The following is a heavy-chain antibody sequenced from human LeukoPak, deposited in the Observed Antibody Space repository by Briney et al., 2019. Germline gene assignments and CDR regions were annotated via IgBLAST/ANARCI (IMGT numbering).Heavy chain of an antibody. D-gene: IGHD2-8*02. J-gene: IGHJ6*02. Sequence: GGSLRLSCAASGFTLSNYWMHWVRQAPGEGLVWVSRVDPDGTTTNYADSVAGRFTTSRDNAKNTLYLQMNSLRAEDTALYYCTRVQAGRSGLMDVWGRGTTVTVSS. V-gene: IGHV3-74*01. CDR2: VDPDGTTT. CDR1: GFTLSNYW. CDR3: TRVQAGRSGLMDV.